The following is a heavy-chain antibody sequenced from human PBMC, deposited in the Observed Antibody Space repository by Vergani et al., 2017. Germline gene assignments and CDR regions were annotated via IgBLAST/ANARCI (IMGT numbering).Heavy chain of an antibody. Sequence: QVQLQESGPRLVRPSQTLSLTCTVSGGSINTGAYYWSWIRQPAGKGLEWIGRVYTSGMTNYNPSLKSRVTILVNRSKRQLSLKLTSVTAGDTAVYFCARELSYYYGSGSDDYNPYYYGGMDVWGPGTTVTVSS. CDR2: VYTSGMT. CDR3: ARELSYYYGSGSDDYNPYYYGGMDV. CDR1: GGSINTGAYY. D-gene: IGHD3-10*01. J-gene: IGHJ6*02. V-gene: IGHV4-61*02.